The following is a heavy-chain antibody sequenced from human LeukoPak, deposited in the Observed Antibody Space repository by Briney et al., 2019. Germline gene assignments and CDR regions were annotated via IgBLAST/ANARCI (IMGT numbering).Heavy chain of an antibody. J-gene: IGHJ6*03. CDR3: ASGGNHYYYYMDV. Sequence: SETLSLTCTVSGGSINPYYWSWIRQSPGKGLEWIGYIYYSGITDYNPSLKSRVTMSIDTSKKQFSLKLTSVTAADTAVYLCASGGNHYYYYMDVWGKGTRVTVSS. CDR2: IYYSGIT. D-gene: IGHD4-23*01. V-gene: IGHV4-59*01. CDR1: GGSINPYY.